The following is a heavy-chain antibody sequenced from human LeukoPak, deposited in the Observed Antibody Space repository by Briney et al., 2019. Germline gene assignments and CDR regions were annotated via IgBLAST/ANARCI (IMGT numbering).Heavy chain of an antibody. CDR2: INHSGST. CDR1: GGSFSGYY. Sequence: SGTLSLTCAVYGGSFSGYYWSWLRQPPGKGLEWIGEINHSGSTNYNPSLKSRVTISVDTSKNQFSLKLSSVTAADTAVYYCARGSRYGGNYFDYWGQGTLVTVSS. D-gene: IGHD4/OR15-4a*01. CDR3: ARGSRYGGNYFDY. J-gene: IGHJ4*02. V-gene: IGHV4-34*01.